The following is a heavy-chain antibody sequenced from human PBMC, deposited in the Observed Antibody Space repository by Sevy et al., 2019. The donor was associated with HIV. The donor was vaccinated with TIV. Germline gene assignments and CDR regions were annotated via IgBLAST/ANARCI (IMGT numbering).Heavy chain of an antibody. J-gene: IGHJ3*02. CDR2: ISGSGGET. D-gene: IGHD3-22*01. Sequence: GGSLRLSCAASQFTFSSYAMSWVHQAPGKGLEWVSSISGSGGETYYADSVKGRFTISRDKSKNTLYLQMNSLRAEDTAVYYCAKDMIVVVGEALDIWGQGTMVTVSS. CDR1: QFTFSSYA. CDR3: AKDMIVVVGEALDI. V-gene: IGHV3-23*01.